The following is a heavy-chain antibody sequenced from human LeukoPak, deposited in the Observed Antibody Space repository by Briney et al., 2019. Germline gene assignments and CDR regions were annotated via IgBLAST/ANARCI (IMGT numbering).Heavy chain of an antibody. CDR3: AREYEYLWGSYRYHYLYY. D-gene: IGHD3-16*02. CDR2: IKEDGSEK. J-gene: IGHJ4*02. CDR1: GFTSSYYW. Sequence: GGSLRLSCAASGFTSSYYWMVCVRQAPGKGPEWVANIKEDGSEKYYVDSVKGRFSISRDNAKNSLYLQMNSLRAEDTAVFYCAREYEYLWGSYRYHYLYYWSQGTLVTVSS. V-gene: IGHV3-7*05.